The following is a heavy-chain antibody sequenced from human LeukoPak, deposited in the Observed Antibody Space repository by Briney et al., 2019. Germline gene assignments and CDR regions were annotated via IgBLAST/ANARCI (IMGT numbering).Heavy chain of an antibody. CDR2: IYHSGNT. CDR1: GDSIGSYY. Sequence: SETLSLTCTVSGDSIGSYYWSWIRQPPGKGLEWIGYIYHSGNTNSNPSLKSRVTISVDTTKNQFSLKLSSVTAAGTAVYYCARSIIVVVAAGALDIWGQGTMVTVSS. D-gene: IGHD2-21*02. CDR3: ARSIIVVVAAGALDI. J-gene: IGHJ3*02. V-gene: IGHV4-59*08.